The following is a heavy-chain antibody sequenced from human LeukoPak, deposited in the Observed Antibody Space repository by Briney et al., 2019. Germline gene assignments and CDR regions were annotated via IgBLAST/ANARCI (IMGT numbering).Heavy chain of an antibody. CDR3: GRHTIYGSGSYYVYHFDY. Sequence: ASVKVSCKASGYTFTSYGISWVRQAPGQGPEWMGWISSYNGNTHYAQKLQGRVTMTTDTSTSAAYMELRSLRSDDSAVSCRGRHTIYGSGSYYVYHFDYWGQGTLVTVSS. CDR2: ISSYNGNT. CDR1: GYTFTSYG. V-gene: IGHV1-18*01. D-gene: IGHD3-10*01. J-gene: IGHJ4*02.